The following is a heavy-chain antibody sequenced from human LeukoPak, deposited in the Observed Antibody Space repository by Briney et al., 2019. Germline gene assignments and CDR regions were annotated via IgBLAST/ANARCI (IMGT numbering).Heavy chain of an antibody. CDR3: ASAYTYVRLGDH. V-gene: IGHV3-74*01. D-gene: IGHD3-16*01. CDR2: TNLHGTAV. Sequence: GGSLRLSCAVSGLSFSNYWMHWVRQAPGKGLVWVARTNLHGTAVDYADSVKGRFTIPRDNAKNTLFLQMNSLRAEDTAIYYCASAYTYVRLGDHWGQGTLVTVSS. J-gene: IGHJ4*02. CDR1: GLSFSNYW.